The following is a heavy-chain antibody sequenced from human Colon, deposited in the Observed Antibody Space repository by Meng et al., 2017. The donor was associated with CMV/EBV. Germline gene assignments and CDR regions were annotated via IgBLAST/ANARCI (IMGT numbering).Heavy chain of an antibody. J-gene: IGHJ4*02. V-gene: IGHV1-2*06. CDR3: TREGFDY. CDR1: GYTFTGYW. CDR2: IKTSTGET. Sequence: QVQLVQSGVEVKKPGTSVNLSCKASGYTFTGYWMHWVRQAPGQGLEWMGRIKTSTGETNYSQNFQGRVTVTRDTSISTVYMEVNSLTSDDTAGYYCTREGFDYWGQGALVTVSS.